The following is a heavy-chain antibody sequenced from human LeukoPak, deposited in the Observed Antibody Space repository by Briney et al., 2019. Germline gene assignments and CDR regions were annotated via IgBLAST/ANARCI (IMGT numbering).Heavy chain of an antibody. D-gene: IGHD4-17*01. V-gene: IGHV1-18*04. CDR2: ISAYNGNT. CDR3: ARDDYGDYVGLYGMDV. J-gene: IGHJ6*04. Sequence: ASVKVSCKASGYTFTSYGISWVRQAPGQGLEWMGWISAYNGNTNYAQKLQGRVTMTTDTSTSTAYMELRSLRSDDTAVYYCARDDYGDYVGLYGMDVWGKGTTVTVSS. CDR1: GYTFTSYG.